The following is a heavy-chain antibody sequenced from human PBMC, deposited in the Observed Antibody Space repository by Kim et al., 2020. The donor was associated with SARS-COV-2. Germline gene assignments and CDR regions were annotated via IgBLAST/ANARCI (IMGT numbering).Heavy chain of an antibody. V-gene: IGHV1-69*04. CDR3: AREDIVLMVYAIFDY. J-gene: IGHJ4*02. D-gene: IGHD2-8*01. Sequence: QKFQGRGTITADKSTSTAYMELSSMRSEDTAVDYCAREDIVLMVYAIFDYWGQGTLVTVSS.